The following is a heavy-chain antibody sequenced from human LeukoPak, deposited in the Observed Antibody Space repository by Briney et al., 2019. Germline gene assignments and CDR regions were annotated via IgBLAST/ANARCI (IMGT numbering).Heavy chain of an antibody. D-gene: IGHD3-10*01. Sequence: SETLSLTCTVSTYSISSGYYWGWIRQPPGKGLEWIGSIYHSGSTFYNPSHKSRVTISVDTSKNQISLNLSSVTAADTARYYCARETPSTWFGLDYWGQGTLVTVSS. V-gene: IGHV4-38-2*02. CDR3: ARETPSTWFGLDY. CDR2: IYHSGST. CDR1: TYSISSGYY. J-gene: IGHJ4*02.